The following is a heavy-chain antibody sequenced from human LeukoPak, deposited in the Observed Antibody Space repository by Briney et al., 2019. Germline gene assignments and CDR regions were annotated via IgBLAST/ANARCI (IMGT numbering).Heavy chain of an antibody. V-gene: IGHV3-23*01. J-gene: IGHJ4*02. CDR2: ISGSGGST. CDR3: AKDIAAAGSDYFDY. CDR1: GFTFNSFA. Sequence: GGSLRLSCAASGFTFNSFAMNWVRQTPGKGLEWVSAISGSGGSTYYADSVKGRFTISRDNSKNTLYLQMNSLRAEDTAVYYCAKDIAAAGSDYFDYWGQGTLVTVSS. D-gene: IGHD6-13*01.